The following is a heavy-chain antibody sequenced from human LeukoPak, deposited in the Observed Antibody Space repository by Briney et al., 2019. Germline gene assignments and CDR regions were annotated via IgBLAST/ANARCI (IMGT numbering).Heavy chain of an antibody. CDR2: ISGSSSYI. V-gene: IGHV3-21*04. J-gene: IGHJ3*02. CDR1: GFTFSSYS. Sequence: NAGGSLRLSCAASGFTFSSYSMNWVRQAPGKGLEWVSSISGSSSYIYYADSVTGRFTISRDNAKNSLYLQMNSLRAEDTAVYYCAKDQPYYYDSSGYSDAFDIWGQGTMVTVSS. CDR3: AKDQPYYYDSSGYSDAFDI. D-gene: IGHD3-22*01.